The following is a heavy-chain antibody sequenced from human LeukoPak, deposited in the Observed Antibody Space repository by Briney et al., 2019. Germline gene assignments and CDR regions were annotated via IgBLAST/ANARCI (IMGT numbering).Heavy chain of an antibody. Sequence: SETLSLTCTVSGGSITSSSYYWGWIRQPPGKGLEWIGSIYYSGSTYYNPSLKSRVTISVDTSKNQFSLKLSSVTAADTAVYYCARSTSGYYHRYFQHWGQRTLVTVSS. V-gene: IGHV4-39*01. CDR3: ARSTSGYYHRYFQH. D-gene: IGHD3-22*01. CDR1: GGSITSSSYY. J-gene: IGHJ1*01. CDR2: IYYSGST.